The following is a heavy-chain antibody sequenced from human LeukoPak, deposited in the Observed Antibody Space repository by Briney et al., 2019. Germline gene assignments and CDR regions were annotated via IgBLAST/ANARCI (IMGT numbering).Heavy chain of an antibody. Sequence: PGGTLRLSCVASGFTFSSYAMSWVRQAPGKGLEWVSAISASGGNTYYADSVRGRFTISRDNSKNTLYLQLNSLRAEDTAVYYCAGRRRSGDSSVYYPLDYWGQGTLVTVSS. V-gene: IGHV3-23*01. CDR1: GFTFSSYA. D-gene: IGHD3-22*01. CDR3: AGRRRSGDSSVYYPLDY. CDR2: ISASGGNT. J-gene: IGHJ4*02.